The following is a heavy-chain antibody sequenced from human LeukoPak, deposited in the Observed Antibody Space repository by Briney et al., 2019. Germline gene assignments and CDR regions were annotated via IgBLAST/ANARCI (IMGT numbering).Heavy chain of an antibody. CDR3: AKDHLLWFGESQGIDY. J-gene: IGHJ4*02. CDR1: GFTFSSYA. V-gene: IGHV3-23*01. Sequence: PGGSLRLSCAASGFTFSSYAMSWVRQAPRKGLEWVSAISGSGGSTYYADSVKGRFTISRDNSKNTLYLQMNSLRAEDTAVYYCAKDHLLWFGESQGIDYWGQGTLVTVSS. D-gene: IGHD3-10*01. CDR2: ISGSGGST.